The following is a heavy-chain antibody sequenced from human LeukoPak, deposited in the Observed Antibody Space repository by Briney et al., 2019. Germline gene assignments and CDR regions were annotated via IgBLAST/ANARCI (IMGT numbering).Heavy chain of an antibody. J-gene: IGHJ3*02. Sequence: GGSLRLSCAASGFTFDDYGMSWVRQAPGKGLEWVSGINWNGGNTAYADSVKGRFTISRDNAKDSLYLQMNSLRAEDTASYYCARGMYPGDAFDIWGQGTMVTVSS. CDR1: GFTFDDYG. D-gene: IGHD1-1*01. CDR2: INWNGGNT. V-gene: IGHV3-20*04. CDR3: ARGMYPGDAFDI.